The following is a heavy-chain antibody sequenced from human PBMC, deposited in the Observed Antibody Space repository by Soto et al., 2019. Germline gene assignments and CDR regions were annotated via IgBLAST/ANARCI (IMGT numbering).Heavy chain of an antibody. Sequence: ASVKVSCKASGYTFTSYDIHWVRQATGQGLEWMGWMNPNNGYTDYAQKFQGRVTMTRDTSLSTAYMELSSLTSDDTAVYYCARGRGWRDYWGQGTLVTVSS. CDR1: GYTFTSYD. CDR2: MNPNNGYT. V-gene: IGHV1-8*01. D-gene: IGHD6-19*01. CDR3: ARGRGWRDY. J-gene: IGHJ4*02.